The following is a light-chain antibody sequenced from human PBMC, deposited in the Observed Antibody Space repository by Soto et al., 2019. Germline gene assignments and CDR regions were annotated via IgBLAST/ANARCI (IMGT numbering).Light chain of an antibody. CDR3: CSYADTYVE. J-gene: IGLJ2*01. CDR1: SSYVGAYNY. V-gene: IGLV2-11*01. Sequence: QSALTQPRLVSGSPGQSVAISCTGTSSYVGAYNYVSWYQQHPGKAPKLMIYDVDKRPSGVPDRFSGSKSGNTASLTISGLQAEDEADYYCCSYADTYVELGGGTKLTVL. CDR2: DVD.